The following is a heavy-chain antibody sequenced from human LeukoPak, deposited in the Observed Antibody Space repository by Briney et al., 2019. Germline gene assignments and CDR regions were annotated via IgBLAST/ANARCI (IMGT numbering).Heavy chain of an antibody. D-gene: IGHD6-19*01. J-gene: IGHJ5*02. CDR2: TYYRSKWYN. CDR1: GDSVSSNSAA. Sequence: SQTLSLTCAISGDSVSSNSAAWHWIRQSPSRGLEWLGRTYYRSKWYNDYAVSVKGRITINPDTSKNQFSLHLYSVTPEDTAVYYCVRVAVSGTDWFDPWGQGTLVTVSS. CDR3: VRVAVSGTDWFDP. V-gene: IGHV6-1*01.